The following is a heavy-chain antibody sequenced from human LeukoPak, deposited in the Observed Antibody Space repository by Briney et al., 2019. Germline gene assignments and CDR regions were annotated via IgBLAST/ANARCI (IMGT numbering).Heavy chain of an antibody. J-gene: IGHJ4*02. D-gene: IGHD2-2*01. CDR3: ARLSKDTVVLPAAMAHYFDY. CDR2: IHYTGST. CDR1: GGSISGYY. Sequence: NPSETLSLTCTVSGGSISGYYWSWIRQPPGKGQQFIGYIHYTGSTNYNPSLESRVALSVDTSKNQFSLKLRSVTAADTAVYYCARLSKDTVVLPAAMAHYFDYWGQGTLVTVSS. V-gene: IGHV4-59*12.